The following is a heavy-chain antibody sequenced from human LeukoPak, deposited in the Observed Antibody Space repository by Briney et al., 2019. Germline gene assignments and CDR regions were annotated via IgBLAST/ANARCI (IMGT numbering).Heavy chain of an antibody. Sequence: GESLKISCKGSGYSFTSYWIGWVRQMPGKGLEWMGIIYPGDSDTRYSPSFQGQVTISADKSISTAYLQWSSLKASDTAMYCCARRYYYDSSGYYSKLGAFDIWGQGTMVTVSS. V-gene: IGHV5-51*01. J-gene: IGHJ3*02. CDR2: IYPGDSDT. CDR3: ARRYYYDSSGYYSKLGAFDI. CDR1: GYSFTSYW. D-gene: IGHD3-22*01.